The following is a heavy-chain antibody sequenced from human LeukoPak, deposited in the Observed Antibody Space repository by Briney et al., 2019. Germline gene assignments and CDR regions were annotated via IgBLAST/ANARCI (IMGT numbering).Heavy chain of an antibody. CDR1: GYSISSGYY. D-gene: IGHD3-10*01. V-gene: IGHV4-38-2*02. CDR3: ARDQWFGDQYYYGMDV. Sequence: SETLSLTCAVSGYSISSGYYWGWIRQPPGKGLEWIGSIYHSGSTYYNPSLKSRVTISVDTSKNQLSLKLSSVTAADTAVYYCARDQWFGDQYYYGMDVWGKGTTVTVSS. J-gene: IGHJ6*04. CDR2: IYHSGST.